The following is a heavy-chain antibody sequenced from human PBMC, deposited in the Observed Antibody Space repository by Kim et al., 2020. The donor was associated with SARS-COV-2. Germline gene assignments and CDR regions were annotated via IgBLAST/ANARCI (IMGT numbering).Heavy chain of an antibody. Sequence: SETLSLTCTVSGGSISSGGYYWSWIRQHPGKGLEWIGYIYYSGSTYYNPSLKSRVTISVDTSKNQFSLKLSSVTAADTAVYYCAGGPSDNYYSHYYGMDVWGQGTTVTVSS. CDR1: GGSISSGGYY. CDR3: AGGPSDNYYSHYYGMDV. V-gene: IGHV4-31*03. J-gene: IGHJ6*02. CDR2: IYYSGST. D-gene: IGHD1-26*01.